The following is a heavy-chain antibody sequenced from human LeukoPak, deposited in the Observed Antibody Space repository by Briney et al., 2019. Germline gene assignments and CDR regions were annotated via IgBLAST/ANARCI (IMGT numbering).Heavy chain of an antibody. CDR1: GGSISSSSYY. V-gene: IGHV4-39*07. J-gene: IGHJ6*02. CDR3: ASTETGFGPTYYGMDV. CDR2: IYYSGST. D-gene: IGHD3-10*01. Sequence: PSETLSLTCTVSGGSISSSSYYWGWIRQPPGKGLEWIGSIYYSGSTYYNPSLKSRVTISVDTSKNQFSLKLSSVTAADTAVYYCASTETGFGPTYYGMDVWGQGTTVTVSS.